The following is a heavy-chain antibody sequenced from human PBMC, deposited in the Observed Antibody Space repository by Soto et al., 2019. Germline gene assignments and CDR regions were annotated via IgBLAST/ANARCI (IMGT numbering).Heavy chain of an antibody. CDR3: AAVRMPKYSTYPSGWFDP. CDR1: GFTFTSSA. D-gene: IGHD4-4*01. V-gene: IGHV1-58*01. Sequence: GASVKVSCKASGFTFTSSAVQWVRQARGQRLEWIGWIVVGSGNTNYAQKFQERVTITRDMSTSTAYMELSSLRSEDTAVYYCAAVRMPKYSTYPSGWFDPWGQGTLVTVSS. J-gene: IGHJ5*02. CDR2: IVVGSGNT.